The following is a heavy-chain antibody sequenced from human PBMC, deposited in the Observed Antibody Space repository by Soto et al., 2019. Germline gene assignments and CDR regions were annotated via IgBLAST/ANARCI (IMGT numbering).Heavy chain of an antibody. CDR1: GFTFSSYA. D-gene: IGHD3-16*01. CDR3: ARVKFRAFLFGPKKYYYGMDV. CDR2: ISYDGSNK. J-gene: IGHJ6*02. Sequence: QVQLVESGGGVVQPGRSLRLSCAASGFTFSSYAMHWVRQAPGKGLEWVAVISYDGSNKYYADSVKGRFTISRDNSKNTLYLQMNSLRAEDTAVYYCARVKFRAFLFGPKKYYYGMDVWGQGTTVTVSS. V-gene: IGHV3-30-3*01.